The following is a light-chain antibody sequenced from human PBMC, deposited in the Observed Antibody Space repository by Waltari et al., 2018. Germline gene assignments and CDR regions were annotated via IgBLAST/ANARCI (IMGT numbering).Light chain of an antibody. Sequence: SYVLTQAPSVSVAPGETATITCGGTYIGSKSVHWYQVKPGQAPILVIAYHNDRPSGIPERFSGANSGNTATLTITRVEAGDEADYYCQVWDNGSYHMVFGG. CDR2: YHN. CDR1: YIGSKS. V-gene: IGLV3-21*04. CDR3: QVWDNGSYHMV. J-gene: IGLJ2*01.